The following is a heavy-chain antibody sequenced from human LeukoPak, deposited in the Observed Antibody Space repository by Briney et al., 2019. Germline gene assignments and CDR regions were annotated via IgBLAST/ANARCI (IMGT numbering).Heavy chain of an antibody. CDR2: IYSGGTT. CDR1: GFTFADYA. Sequence: PGGSLRLSCAASGFTFADYAMHWFRQAPGKGLEWCSVIYSGGTTYYADAVKGGFSISRDNSKNTLWLQMNSLRAEDTAVYYCARAGGYYFDYWGQGTLVTVSS. V-gene: IGHV3-53*01. D-gene: IGHD3-16*01. J-gene: IGHJ4*02. CDR3: ARAGGYYFDY.